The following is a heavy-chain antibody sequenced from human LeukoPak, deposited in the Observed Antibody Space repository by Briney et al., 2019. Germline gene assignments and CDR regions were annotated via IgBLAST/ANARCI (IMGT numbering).Heavy chain of an antibody. CDR1: GYTFSTYD. Sequence: ASVKVSCKTSGYTFSTYDIDWVRQDSGQGLEWMGWMNPNSGNTHYAQKFQGRVTITRNTSISTAYMELSSLRSEDTAVYFCARGQYSSSWYPFDTWGQGTLVTVSS. D-gene: IGHD6-13*01. V-gene: IGHV1-8*03. CDR3: ARGQYSSSWYPFDT. J-gene: IGHJ5*02. CDR2: MNPNSGNT.